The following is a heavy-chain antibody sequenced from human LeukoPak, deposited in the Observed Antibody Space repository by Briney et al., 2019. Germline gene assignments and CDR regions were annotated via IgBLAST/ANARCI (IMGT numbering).Heavy chain of an antibody. CDR3: ARRGNTYYYDSSGYFMGIDY. CDR1: GGSFSGYY. V-gene: IGHV4-34*01. J-gene: IGHJ4*02. Sequence: SETLSLTCAVYGGSFSGYYWSWIRQPPGKGLEWIGEINHSGSTNCNPSLKSRVTISVDTSKNQFSLKLSSVTAADTAVYYCARRGNTYYYDSSGYFMGIDYWGQGTLVTVSS. CDR2: INHSGST. D-gene: IGHD3-22*01.